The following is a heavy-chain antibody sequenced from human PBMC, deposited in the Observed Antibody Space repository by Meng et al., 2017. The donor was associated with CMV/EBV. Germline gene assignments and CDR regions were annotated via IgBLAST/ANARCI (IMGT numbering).Heavy chain of an antibody. CDR1: GGSISSSSYY. J-gene: IGHJ5*02. CDR2: IYYSGST. V-gene: IGHV4-39*07. CDR3: ASRITIFGVVTAFDP. Sequence: QPQLQGSGPGLVKPSETLSLTCTVSGGSISSSSYYWGWIRQPPGKGLEWIGSIYYSGSTYYNPSLKSRVTISVDTSKNQFSLKLSSVTAADTAVYYCASRITIFGVVTAFDPWGQGTLVTVSS. D-gene: IGHD3-3*01.